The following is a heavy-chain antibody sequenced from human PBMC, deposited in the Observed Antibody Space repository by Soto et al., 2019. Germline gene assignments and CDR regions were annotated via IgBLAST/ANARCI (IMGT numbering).Heavy chain of an antibody. V-gene: IGHV3-23*01. CDR3: VKAFGYSGYDYMGY. D-gene: IGHD5-12*01. J-gene: IGHJ4*02. CDR2: ISGSGGST. CDR1: GFTFSSYA. Sequence: PGGSLRLSCAASGFTFSSYAMSWVRQAPGKGLEWVSAISGSGGSTYYADSVKGRFTISRDNSKNTLYLQMNSLRAEDTAVYYCVKAFGYSGYDYMGYWGQGTLVTVSS.